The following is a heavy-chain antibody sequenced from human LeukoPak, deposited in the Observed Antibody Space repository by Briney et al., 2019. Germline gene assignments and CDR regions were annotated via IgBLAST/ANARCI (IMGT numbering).Heavy chain of an antibody. CDR2: IYTSGST. D-gene: IGHD3-22*01. CDR3: ARGTYYDSSGYYFSRYYFDY. V-gene: IGHV4-4*07. Sequence: PSETLSLTCTVSGGSISSYYWSWIRQPAGKGLEWIGRIYTSGSTNYNPTLKSRVTMSVDTSKNQFSLKLSSVTAADTAVYYCARGTYYDSSGYYFSRYYFDYWGQGTLVTVSS. J-gene: IGHJ4*02. CDR1: GGSISSYY.